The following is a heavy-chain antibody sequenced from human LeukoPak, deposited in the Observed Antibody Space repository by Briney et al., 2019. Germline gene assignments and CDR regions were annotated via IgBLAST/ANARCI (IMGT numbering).Heavy chain of an antibody. Sequence: GGSLRLSCAASGFTVSSNYMSWVRQAPGKGLEWVSVIYSGGSTYYADSVKGRFTISRDNSKSTLYIQMNSLRAEDTAVYYCAKAKPKNMVRGLIMRRESRYYFDYWGQGTLVTVSS. D-gene: IGHD3-10*01. CDR1: GFTVSSNY. V-gene: IGHV3-53*01. CDR2: IYSGGST. CDR3: AKAKPKNMVRGLIMRRESRYYFDY. J-gene: IGHJ4*02.